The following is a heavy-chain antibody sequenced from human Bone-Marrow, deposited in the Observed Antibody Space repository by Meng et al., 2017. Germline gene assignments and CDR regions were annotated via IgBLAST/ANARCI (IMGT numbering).Heavy chain of an antibody. J-gene: IGHJ5*02. CDR2: IYYSGST. V-gene: IGHV4-30-4*01. D-gene: IGHD3-16*01. CDR3: ARDLNAGGILVS. CDR1: GCSISSHDYY. Sequence: HVQLQVSGPGLVNPSQTLSLNCTFSGCSISSHDYYWSWFRQAPGKGLEWIGYIYYSGSTYYNPSLKSRITISVDTSKNQFSLKLSSVTAADTAVYYCARDLNAGGILVSWGQGTLVTVSS.